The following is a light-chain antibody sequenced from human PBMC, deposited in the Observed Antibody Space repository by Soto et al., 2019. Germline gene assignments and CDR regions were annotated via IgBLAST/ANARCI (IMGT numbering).Light chain of an antibody. Sequence: DIQMTQSLSSLSASVGDTVTITCRTSQSISVHLNWYQQKPGKVPKLLIYAASNLHSGVPSRFSGSGSETDFALTISSLQPEAFATYYYQQSYITPDTFGQGTRLEIK. CDR3: QQSYITPDT. J-gene: IGKJ2*01. CDR2: AAS. CDR1: QSISVH. V-gene: IGKV1-39*01.